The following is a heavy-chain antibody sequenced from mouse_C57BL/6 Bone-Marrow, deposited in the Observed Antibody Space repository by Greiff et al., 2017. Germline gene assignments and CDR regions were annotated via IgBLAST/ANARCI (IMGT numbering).Heavy chain of an antibody. J-gene: IGHJ2*01. Sequence: QVLLQQPGAELVKPGASVKLSCKASGYTFTSYWITWVKQRPGQGLEWIGVIYPGSGSTNYNEKFKSKATLTVDTSSSTAYMQLSSLTSEDSAVYYCAMYDYDGDYWGQGTTLTVSS. V-gene: IGHV1-55*01. CDR3: AMYDYDGDY. CDR1: GYTFTSYW. CDR2: IYPGSGST. D-gene: IGHD2-4*01.